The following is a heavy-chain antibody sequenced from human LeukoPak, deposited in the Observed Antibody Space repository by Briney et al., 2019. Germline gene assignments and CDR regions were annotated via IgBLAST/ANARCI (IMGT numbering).Heavy chain of an antibody. CDR1: GYTFTSYY. D-gene: IGHD2-15*01. V-gene: IGHV1-46*01. J-gene: IGHJ3*02. CDR3: ARGPQILYDAFDI. Sequence: RASVKVSCKASGYTFTSYYMHWVRQAPGQGLEWMGIINPSCGRTSYAQKFQGRVTMTRDTSTSPVYMELSSLRSEDTAVYYCARGPQILYDAFDIWGQGTMVTVSS. CDR2: INPSCGRT.